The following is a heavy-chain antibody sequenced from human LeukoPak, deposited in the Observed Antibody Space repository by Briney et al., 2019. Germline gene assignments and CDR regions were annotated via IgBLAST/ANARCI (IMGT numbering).Heavy chain of an antibody. D-gene: IGHD2-21*02. CDR3: ARDIEAYCGGDCQGPFDP. CDR1: GYTFTGYY. V-gene: IGHV1-2*04. J-gene: IGHJ5*02. CDR2: INPNSGGT. Sequence: ASVKVSCKASGYTFTGYYMHWVRQAPGQGLEWMGWINPNSGGTNYAQKFQGWVTMTRDTSISTAYMELSRLRPDDTAVYYCARDIEAYCGGDCQGPFDPWGQGTLVTVSS.